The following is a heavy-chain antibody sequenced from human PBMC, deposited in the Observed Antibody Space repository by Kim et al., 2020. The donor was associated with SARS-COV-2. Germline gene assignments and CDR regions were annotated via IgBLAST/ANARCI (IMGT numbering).Heavy chain of an antibody. Sequence: GGSLRLSCTASGFTFGDYAMSWVRQAPGKGLEWVGFIRSKAYGGTTEYAASVKGRFTISRDDSKSIAYLQMNSLKTEDTAVYYCTRERPYYYDSSGSPLAFDIWGQGTMVTVSS. CDR3: TRERPYYYDSSGSPLAFDI. J-gene: IGHJ3*02. D-gene: IGHD3-22*01. V-gene: IGHV3-49*04. CDR1: GFTFGDYA. CDR2: IRSKAYGGTT.